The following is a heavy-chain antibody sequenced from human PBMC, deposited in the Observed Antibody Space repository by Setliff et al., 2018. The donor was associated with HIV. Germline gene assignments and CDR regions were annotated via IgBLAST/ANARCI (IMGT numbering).Heavy chain of an antibody. J-gene: IGHJ4*02. CDR2: IMALFQRT. CDR3: ARGRMAAAGMFIPRALDY. Sequence: SVKVSCKVSGDTIRNYAINWVRLAPGQGLEWMGEIMALFQRTQYAQKFQGRVTFTTDESTSTAYMELRSLRSDDTAIFYCARGRMAAAGMFIPRALDYWGQGTLVTVSS. D-gene: IGHD6-13*01. V-gene: IGHV1-69*05. CDR1: GDTIRNYA.